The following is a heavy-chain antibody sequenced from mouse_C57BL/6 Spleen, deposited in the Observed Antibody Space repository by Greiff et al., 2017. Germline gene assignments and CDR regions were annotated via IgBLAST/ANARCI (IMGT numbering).Heavy chain of an antibody. J-gene: IGHJ1*03. Sequence: QLKQSGPELVKPGASVKISCKASGYSFTDYNMNWVKQSNGKSLEWIGVITPNYGTTSYNQKFKGKATLTVDQSSSTAYMQLNSLTSEDSAVYYCARDYYGSSHWYFDVWCTGTTVTVSS. V-gene: IGHV1-39*01. D-gene: IGHD1-1*01. CDR3: ARDYYGSSHWYFDV. CDR2: ITPNYGTT. CDR1: GYSFTDYN.